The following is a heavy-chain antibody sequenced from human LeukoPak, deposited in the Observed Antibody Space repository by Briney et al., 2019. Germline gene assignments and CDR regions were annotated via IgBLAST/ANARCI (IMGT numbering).Heavy chain of an antibody. Sequence: ASVKVSCKASGYTFTGYYMHWVRQAPGQGLEWMGWINPNSGGTNYAQKFQGRVTMTTDTSISTAYMELSRLRSDDTAVYYCARDMPLPGIVVAGIGSMDYWGQGTLVTVSS. CDR2: INPNSGGT. CDR3: ARDMPLPGIVVAGIGSMDY. J-gene: IGHJ4*02. V-gene: IGHV1-2*02. D-gene: IGHD6-19*01. CDR1: GYTFTGYY.